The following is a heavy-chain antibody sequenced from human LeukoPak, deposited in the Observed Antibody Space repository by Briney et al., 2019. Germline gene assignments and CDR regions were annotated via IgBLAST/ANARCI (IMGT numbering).Heavy chain of an antibody. Sequence: GGSLRLSCEASGFSFSAAWMTWVRRPPGKGLEWVATIKNDGSDKYYVDSVKGRFTLSRDNAKNLVYLQMNSLRVEDTAVYYCVNLGYSDGGQGTLVTVSS. J-gene: IGHJ4*02. V-gene: IGHV3-7*01. CDR3: VNLGYSD. CDR2: IKNDGSDK. CDR1: GFSFSAAW. D-gene: IGHD5-12*01.